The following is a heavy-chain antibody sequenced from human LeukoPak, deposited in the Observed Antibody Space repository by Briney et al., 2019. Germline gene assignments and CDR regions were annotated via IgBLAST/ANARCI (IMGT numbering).Heavy chain of an antibody. V-gene: IGHV3-11*04. CDR1: TNINYY. CDR2: ISSSGTGI. Sequence: TNINYYWMWIRQPPGKGLEWVAYISSSGTGIYYADSVKGRFAISRDNAKNSVYLQMNSLRGEDTAVYHCAASYSETQLYYFDYWGQGNLVTVSS. D-gene: IGHD1-26*01. J-gene: IGHJ4*02. CDR3: AASYSETQLYYFDY.